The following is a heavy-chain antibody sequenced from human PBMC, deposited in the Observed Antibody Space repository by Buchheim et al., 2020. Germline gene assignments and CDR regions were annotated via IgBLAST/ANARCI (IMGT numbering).Heavy chain of an antibody. CDR1: GYTFTSYY. CDR3: ARDQKAIVGVVISYYGMDV. J-gene: IGHJ6*02. D-gene: IGHD3-3*01. V-gene: IGHV1-46*01. Sequence: QVQLVQSGAEVKKPGASVKVSCKASGYTFTSYYMHWVRQARGQGLEWMGIINPSGGSTSYAQKFQGRVTMTRDTFTSTVYMELSSLRSEDTAVYYCARDQKAIVGVVISYYGMDVWGQGTT. CDR2: INPSGGST.